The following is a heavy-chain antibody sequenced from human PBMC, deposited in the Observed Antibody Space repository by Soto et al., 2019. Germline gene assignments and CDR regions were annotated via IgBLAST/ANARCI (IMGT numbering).Heavy chain of an antibody. D-gene: IGHD2-2*01. J-gene: IGHJ6*02. CDR2: INAGNGNT. V-gene: IGHV1-3*01. Sequence: GGSVKVSRKASGYTFTSYAMHWVRQAPGQRLEWMGWINAGNGNTKYSQKFQGRVTITRDTSASTAYMELSSLRSEDTAVYYCARDRWYCSSTSCYYYYYYGMDVWGQGTTVTVSS. CDR3: ARDRWYCSSTSCYYYYYYGMDV. CDR1: GYTFTSYA.